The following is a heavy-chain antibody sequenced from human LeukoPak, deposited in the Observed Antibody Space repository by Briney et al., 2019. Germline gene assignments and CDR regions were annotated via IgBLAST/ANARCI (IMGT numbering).Heavy chain of an antibody. J-gene: IGHJ3*02. CDR2: ISGSGGST. V-gene: IGHV3-23*01. D-gene: IGHD6-13*01. CDR1: GFTFSSYA. CDR3: AKDQASSWYRNAFDI. Sequence: GGSLRLSCAASGFTFSSYAMSWVRQAPGKGQEWVSAISGSGGSTYYADSVKGRFTISRDNSKNTLYLQMNSLRAEDTAVYYCAKDQASSWYRNAFDIWGQGTMVTVSS.